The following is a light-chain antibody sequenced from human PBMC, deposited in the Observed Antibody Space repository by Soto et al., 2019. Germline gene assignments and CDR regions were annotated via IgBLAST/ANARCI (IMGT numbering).Light chain of an antibody. CDR3: SSYAGSSVPVA. V-gene: IGLV2-8*01. Sequence: QSALTQPPSASGSPGQSVTISCTGASNDVGGYNFVSWYQQHPGKAPKLMIYDVTKRPSGVPDRFSGSKSGNTASLTVSGLQADDEADYYCSSYAGSSVPVAFGGGTKVTVL. CDR2: DVT. CDR1: SNDVGGYNF. J-gene: IGLJ2*01.